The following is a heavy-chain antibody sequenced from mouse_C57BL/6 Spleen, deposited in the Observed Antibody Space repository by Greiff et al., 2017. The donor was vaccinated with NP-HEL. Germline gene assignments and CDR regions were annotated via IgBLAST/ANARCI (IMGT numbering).Heavy chain of an antibody. CDR1: GYTFTSYW. CDR2: IDPSDSYT. Sequence: QVQLQQPGAELVRPGTSVKLSCKASGYTFTSYWMHWVKQRPGQGLEWIGVIDPSDSYTNYNQKFKGKATLTVDTSSSTAYMQLSSLTSEDSAVYYCARSLDSSGYYWGQGTTLTVSS. V-gene: IGHV1-59*01. D-gene: IGHD3-2*02. CDR3: ARSLDSSGYY. J-gene: IGHJ2*01.